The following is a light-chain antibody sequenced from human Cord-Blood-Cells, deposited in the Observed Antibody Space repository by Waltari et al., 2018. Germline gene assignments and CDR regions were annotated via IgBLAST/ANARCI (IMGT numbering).Light chain of an antibody. CDR3: QQSYSTPWT. Sequence: DIQMTQSPSSLSASVGDRVTITCRASQSISSYLNWYQQKPGKAPKLLIYAESSLQSGVTSRFSGSGSGTDITLTISSLQHEDFATYYCQQSYSTPWTFGQGTKVEIK. CDR2: AES. J-gene: IGKJ1*01. V-gene: IGKV1-39*01. CDR1: QSISSY.